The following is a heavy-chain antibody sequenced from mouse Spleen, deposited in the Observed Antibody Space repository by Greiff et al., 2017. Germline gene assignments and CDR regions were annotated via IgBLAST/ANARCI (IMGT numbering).Heavy chain of an antibody. D-gene: IGHD1-1*01. Sequence: VQLKESGGDLVKPGGSLKLSCAASGFTFSSYGMSWVRQTPDKRLEWVATISSGGSYTYYPDSVKGRFTISRDNAKNTLYLQMSSLKSEDTAMYYCARHGFYYYGSSPFDYWGQGTTLTVSS. CDR3: ARHGFYYYGSSPFDY. J-gene: IGHJ2*01. CDR2: ISSGGSYT. CDR1: GFTFSSYG. V-gene: IGHV5-6*01.